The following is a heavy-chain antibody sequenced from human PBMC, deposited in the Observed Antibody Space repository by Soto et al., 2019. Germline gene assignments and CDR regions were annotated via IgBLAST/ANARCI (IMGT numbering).Heavy chain of an antibody. CDR2: IYWDDDK. D-gene: IGHD3-22*01. V-gene: IGHV2-5*02. CDR3: AHSLIGYYYDSSGSNWFDP. Sequence: QITLKESGPPLVKPTQTLTLTCTFSGFSLSTSGVGVGWIRQPPGKALEWLALIYWDDDKRYSPSLKSRLTITKDTPXTXVFXTMTNMDPVDTATYYCAHSLIGYYYDSSGSNWFDPWGQGTLVTVSS. J-gene: IGHJ5*02. CDR1: GFSLSTSGVG.